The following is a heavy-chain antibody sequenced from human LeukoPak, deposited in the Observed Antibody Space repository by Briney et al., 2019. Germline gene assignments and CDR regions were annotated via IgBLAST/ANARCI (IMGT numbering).Heavy chain of an antibody. Sequence: GGSLRLSCVAGGFTFSDRYMSWIRQAPGKGMEWVAYISPNADIIHYADSVKGRFTISRDNAKNALFLQVNSLRAEDTAVYYCTKDEPDYYDSSDYYSPFDYWGQGTLVTVSS. J-gene: IGHJ4*02. CDR3: TKDEPDYYDSSDYYSPFDY. V-gene: IGHV3-11*01. CDR1: GFTFSDRY. D-gene: IGHD3-22*01. CDR2: ISPNADII.